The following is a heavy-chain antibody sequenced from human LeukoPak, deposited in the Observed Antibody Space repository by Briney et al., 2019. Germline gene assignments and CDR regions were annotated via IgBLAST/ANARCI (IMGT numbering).Heavy chain of an antibody. D-gene: IGHD1-1*01. CDR2: IYTSGST. J-gene: IGHJ4*02. CDR3: ARDFATGTTDY. V-gene: IGHV4-4*07. CDR1: GGSISNYY. Sequence: SETLSLTCTVSGGSISNYYWSWIRQPPGKGLEWIGRIYTSGSTNYNPSLKSRVTMSVDTSKNQFSLKLSSVTAADTAVYYCARDFATGTTDYWGQGTLVTVSS.